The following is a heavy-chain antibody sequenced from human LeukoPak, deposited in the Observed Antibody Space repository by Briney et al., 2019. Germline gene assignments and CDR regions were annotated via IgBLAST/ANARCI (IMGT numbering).Heavy chain of an antibody. Sequence: SETLSLTCTVSGDSIKGYYWTWIRQPPGKGLEWIGYIYHSGSTNYNPSLKSRVTISVDTSKNQFSLKLSSVTAADAAVYYCARDDDSSGYPLYWGQGTLVTVSS. CDR1: GDSIKGYY. V-gene: IGHV4-59*01. CDR3: ARDDDSSGYPLY. J-gene: IGHJ4*02. CDR2: IYHSGST. D-gene: IGHD3-22*01.